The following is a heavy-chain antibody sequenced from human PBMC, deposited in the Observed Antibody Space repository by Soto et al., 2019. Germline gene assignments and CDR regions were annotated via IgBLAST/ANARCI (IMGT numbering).Heavy chain of an antibody. CDR2: IYPGDSDT. CDR3: ARVYDSSGPYGMDV. CDR1: GCSFTSYW. V-gene: IGHV5-51*01. D-gene: IGHD3-22*01. J-gene: IGHJ6*02. Sequence: GESVKISFKGSGCSFTSYWIGWVRQMPGKGLEWMGIIYPGDSDTRYSPSFQGQVTISADKSISTAYLQWSSLKASGTAMYYCARVYDSSGPYGMDVWGQGTTVTVSS.